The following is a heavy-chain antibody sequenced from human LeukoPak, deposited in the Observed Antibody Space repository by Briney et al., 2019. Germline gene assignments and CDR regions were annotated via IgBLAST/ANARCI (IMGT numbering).Heavy chain of an antibody. J-gene: IGHJ4*02. V-gene: IGHV3-23*01. D-gene: IGHD3-3*01. Sequence: GGSLRLSCAASGFTFSSYAMSWVRQAPGKGLEWVSAISGSGGSTYYADSVKGRFTISRDNSKNTVSLQVNSLRAEDTAVYYCAKDLHGEVPDYFDYWGQGTLVTVSS. CDR1: GFTFSSYA. CDR3: AKDLHGEVPDYFDY. CDR2: ISGSGGST.